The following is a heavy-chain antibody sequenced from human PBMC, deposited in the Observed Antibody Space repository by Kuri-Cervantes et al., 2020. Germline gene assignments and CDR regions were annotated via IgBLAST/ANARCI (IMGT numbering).Heavy chain of an antibody. CDR2: INPNSGGT. CDR1: GYTFTGYY. J-gene: IGHJ4*02. V-gene: IGHV1-2*02. CDR3: ARDHIVTNFDS. D-gene: IGHD2-21*01. Sequence: ASVKVSCKASGYTFTGYYMHWVRQAPGQGLEWMGWINPNSGGTQYAQKFQGRVTMTRDTSISTIYMELNSLRSDDTAVYYCARDHIVTNFDSWGQGTLVTVSS.